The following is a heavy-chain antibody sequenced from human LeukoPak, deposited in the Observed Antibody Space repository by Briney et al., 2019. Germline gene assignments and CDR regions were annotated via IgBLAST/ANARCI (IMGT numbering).Heavy chain of an antibody. Sequence: PGGSLRLSCVASGFTFTSDAMSWVRQAPGKGLEWVSAISGSGGSTHYADSVKGRFTISRDNSKNTLYLQMNSLRAEDTAVYYCATPATGTTFGYWGQGTLVTVSS. CDR1: GFTFTSDA. V-gene: IGHV3-23*01. CDR3: ATPATGTTFGY. J-gene: IGHJ4*02. CDR2: ISGSGGST. D-gene: IGHD1-1*01.